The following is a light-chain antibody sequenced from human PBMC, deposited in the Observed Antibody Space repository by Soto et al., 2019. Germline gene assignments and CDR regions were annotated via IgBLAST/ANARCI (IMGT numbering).Light chain of an antibody. V-gene: IGKV3-11*01. CDR2: DAS. CDR1: QNVNNY. CDR3: QQRSNWPLT. Sequence: EIVWTQSPATLSLSPGERATLSCRASQNVNNYLAWYQQRPGQAPRLLIYDASNRATGLPGRFSGSGSGTDFTLTISSLEPEDFAVYYCQQRSNWPLTFGGGTKVEIK. J-gene: IGKJ4*01.